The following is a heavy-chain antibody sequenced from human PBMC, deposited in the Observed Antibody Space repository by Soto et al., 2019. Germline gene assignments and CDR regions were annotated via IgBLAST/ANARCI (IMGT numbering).Heavy chain of an antibody. CDR2: IKSKTDGGTT. J-gene: IGHJ6*02. CDR1: GFTFSNAW. V-gene: IGHV3-15*01. CDR3: TREIQLWLQVYYYYGMDV. D-gene: IGHD5-18*01. Sequence: GGSLRLSCAASGFTFSNAWMSWVRQAPGKGLEWVGRIKSKTDGGTTDYAAPVKGRFTISRDDSKNTLYLQMNSLKTEDTAVYYCTREIQLWLQVYYYYGMDVWGQGTTVTVSS.